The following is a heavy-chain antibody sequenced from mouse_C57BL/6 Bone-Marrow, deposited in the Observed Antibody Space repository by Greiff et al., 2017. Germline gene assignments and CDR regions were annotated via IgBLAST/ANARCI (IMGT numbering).Heavy chain of an antibody. V-gene: IGHV1-81*01. D-gene: IGHD2-4*01. Sequence: QVQLQQSGAELARPGASVKLSCKASGYTFTSYGISWVKQRTGQGLEWIGEIYPRSGNTYYNEKFKGKATLTAEKSSSTAYMELRSLTSEDSAVYFCARRYDYDIYYYAMDYWGQGTSVTVSS. CDR2: IYPRSGNT. CDR1: GYTFTSYG. CDR3: ARRYDYDIYYYAMDY. J-gene: IGHJ4*01.